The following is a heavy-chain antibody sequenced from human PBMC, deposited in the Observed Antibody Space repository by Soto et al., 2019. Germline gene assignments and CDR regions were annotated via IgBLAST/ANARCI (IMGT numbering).Heavy chain of an antibody. J-gene: IGHJ3*01. CDR1: GGTFRNLA. CDR3: ARRSVSHSNAFDF. Sequence: QVQLVQSGAEVKKPGSSVKVSCKASGGTFRNLAINWVRQAPGHGLEGMGGFIPIFGGGINAQKFQGRVTITSDESTSTAYMELSSLKSEDTAMYFCARRSVSHSNAFDFWGQGTMVTVSS. CDR2: FIPIFGGG. V-gene: IGHV1-69*01. D-gene: IGHD2-15*01.